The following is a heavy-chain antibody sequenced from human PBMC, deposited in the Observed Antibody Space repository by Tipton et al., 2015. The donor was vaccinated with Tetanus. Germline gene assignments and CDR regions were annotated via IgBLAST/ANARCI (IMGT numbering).Heavy chain of an antibody. D-gene: IGHD4-17*01. J-gene: IGHJ3*01. CDR1: GGSSSGFY. CDR3: ARPSTTVTPRAFDV. V-gene: IGHV4-34*01. Sequence: LRLSCAVYGGSSSGFYWSWIRQTPGKGLEWIGEINHRGGTSYNPSLKSRATISVDTSKNQFSLNLTSVTAADTAVYYCARPSTTVTPRAFDVWGQGTMVTVSS. CDR2: INHRGGT.